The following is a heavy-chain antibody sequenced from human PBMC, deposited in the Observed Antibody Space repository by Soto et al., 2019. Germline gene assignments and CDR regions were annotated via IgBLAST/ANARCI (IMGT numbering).Heavy chain of an antibody. CDR3: ARDQGNYYDRSDNWFDP. Sequence: GASVKVSCKASGGTFSSYAISWVRQAPGQGLEWMGGIIPIFGTANYAQKFQGRVTITADESTSTAYMELSSLRSEDTAVCYCARDQGNYYDRSDNWFDPWGQGTLVTVSS. V-gene: IGHV1-69*13. J-gene: IGHJ5*02. CDR2: IIPIFGTA. CDR1: GGTFSSYA. D-gene: IGHD3-22*01.